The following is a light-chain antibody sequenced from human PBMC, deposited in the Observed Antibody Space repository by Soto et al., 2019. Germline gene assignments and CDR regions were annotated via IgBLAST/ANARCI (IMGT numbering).Light chain of an antibody. J-gene: IGKJ4*01. V-gene: IGKV3D-7*01. CDR1: QSVSSSY. CDR3: QQGYNLPGS. CDR2: GAS. Sequence: PGERVTLSCMASQSVSSSYLNWSQQKPGPAPRLLIYGASTRATSIPARFSGSGSGTDFTLTISSLQPEDFAVYYCQQGYNLPGSFGGGTKVEIK.